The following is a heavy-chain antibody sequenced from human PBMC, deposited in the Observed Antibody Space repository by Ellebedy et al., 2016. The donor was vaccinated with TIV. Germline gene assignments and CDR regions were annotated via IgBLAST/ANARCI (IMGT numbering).Heavy chain of an antibody. CDR2: INAGNGNT. CDR3: ARGQWLGDNYYYYGMEV. V-gene: IGHV1-3*01. Sequence: ASVKVSXKASGYTFTSYAMHWVRQAPGQRLEWMGWINAGNGNTKYSQKFQGRVTMTRSTSISTAYMELSSLRSEDTAVYYCARGQWLGDNYYYYGMEVWGQGTTVTVSS. D-gene: IGHD6-19*01. J-gene: IGHJ6*02. CDR1: GYTFTSYA.